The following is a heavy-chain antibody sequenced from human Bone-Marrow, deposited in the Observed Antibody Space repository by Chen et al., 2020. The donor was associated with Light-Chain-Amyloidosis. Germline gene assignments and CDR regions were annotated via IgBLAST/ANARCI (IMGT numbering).Heavy chain of an antibody. Sequence: QVQLQESGPGLVKPSGNLCRTCTVAGASVSSDYHYWTWIRQPPGDRLEWIGYIYYTGSTKYNPSLESRIAISIDTSKNQFSLKVNSVTAADTAVYYCVRRDVRWHIDFWGQGALVTVSS. CDR1: GASVSSDYHY. V-gene: IGHV4-61*01. CDR2: IYYTGST. J-gene: IGHJ4*02. CDR3: VRRDVRWHIDF. D-gene: IGHD6-13*01.